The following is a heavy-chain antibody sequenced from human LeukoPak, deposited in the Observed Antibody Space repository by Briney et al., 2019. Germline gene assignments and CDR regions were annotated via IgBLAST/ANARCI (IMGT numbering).Heavy chain of an antibody. V-gene: IGHV3-23*01. CDR3: AKDHGYSGYDAPYNWFDP. J-gene: IGHJ5*02. CDR1: GFTFSTYA. Sequence: GGSLRLSCAASGFTFSTYAMSWVRQAPGKGLEWVSAISGSGGSTYYADSVKGRFTISRDNSRNTLYLQMNSLRAEDTAVYYCAKDHGYSGYDAPYNWFDPWGQGTLVTASS. CDR2: ISGSGGST. D-gene: IGHD5-12*01.